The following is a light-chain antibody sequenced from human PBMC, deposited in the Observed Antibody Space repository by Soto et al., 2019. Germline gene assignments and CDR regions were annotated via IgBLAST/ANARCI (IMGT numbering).Light chain of an antibody. CDR3: QQYTSLPRT. CDR2: GAS. J-gene: IGKJ2*01. CDR1: QDISDY. Sequence: DIQMTQSPSSLSASIGDRVTITCQAGQDISDYLNWYQQKPGKAPKLLIYGASSLETGVSSRFSGSGSGTDFTFTISSLQPEDIATYYCQQYTSLPRTFGQGTKLAIK. V-gene: IGKV1-33*01.